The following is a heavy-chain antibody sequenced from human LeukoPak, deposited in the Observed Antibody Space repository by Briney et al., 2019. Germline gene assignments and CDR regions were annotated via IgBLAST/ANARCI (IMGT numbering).Heavy chain of an antibody. CDR1: GFTFSSYA. CDR3: AKVVGNIVLMAYARYYYYMDV. CDR2: ISGSGGST. D-gene: IGHD2-8*01. Sequence: PGGSLRLSCAASGFTFSSYAMSWVRQAPGKGLEWVSAISGSGGSTYYADSVKGRFTISRDNSKNTLYLQMNSLRAEDTAVYYCAKVVGNIVLMAYARYYYYMDVWGKGTTVTVSS. V-gene: IGHV3-23*01. J-gene: IGHJ6*03.